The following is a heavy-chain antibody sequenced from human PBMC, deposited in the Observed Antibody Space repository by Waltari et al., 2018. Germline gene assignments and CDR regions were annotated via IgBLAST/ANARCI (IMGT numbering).Heavy chain of an antibody. CDR1: GFTVSSNY. V-gene: IGHV3-53*01. CDR2: IYSGGNT. CDR3: ARDRGYDFWSGFYQDDWHFDL. J-gene: IGHJ2*01. Sequence: EVQLVESGGGLIQPGGSLRLSCAASGFTVSSNYMSWVRQAPGKGLEWVSVIYSGGNTYYADSVGGRFTISRDNSKNTLYLQMHSLRADDTAVYYCARDRGYDFWSGFYQDDWHFDLWGRGTLVTVSS. D-gene: IGHD3-3*01.